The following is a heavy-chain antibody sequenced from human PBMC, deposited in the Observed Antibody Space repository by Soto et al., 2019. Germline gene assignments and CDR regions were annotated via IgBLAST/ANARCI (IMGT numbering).Heavy chain of an antibody. J-gene: IGHJ4*02. V-gene: IGHV5-51*01. CDR3: ARRFYSSGNPREYYFDY. Sequence: GESLKISCKGSGYSFTNYWIGWVRQMPGKGLEWMGIIYPGGSDTRYSPSFQGQVTISADKSITTAYLQWSSLKASDTAMYYCARRFYSSGNPREYYFDYWGQGTLVTVSS. CDR1: GYSFTNYW. D-gene: IGHD6-19*01. CDR2: IYPGGSDT.